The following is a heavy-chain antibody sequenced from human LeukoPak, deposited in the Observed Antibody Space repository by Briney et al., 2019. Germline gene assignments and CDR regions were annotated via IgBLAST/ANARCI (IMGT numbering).Heavy chain of an antibody. CDR2: INSDGSST. J-gene: IGHJ4*02. CDR3: ARGGAYYDFWSGYYVSDEGKYYFDY. D-gene: IGHD3-3*01. CDR1: GFTFSSYW. V-gene: IGHV3-74*01. Sequence: GGSLRLSCAASGFTFSSYWMHWVRQAPGKGLVWVSRINSDGSSTSYADSVKGRFTISRDNAKNTLYLQMNSLRAEDTAVYYCARGGAYYDFWSGYYVSDEGKYYFDYWGQGTLVTVSS.